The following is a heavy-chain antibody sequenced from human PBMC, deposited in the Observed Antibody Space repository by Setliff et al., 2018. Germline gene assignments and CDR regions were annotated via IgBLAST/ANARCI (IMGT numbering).Heavy chain of an antibody. Sequence: GGSLRLSCAASGFTFSSYWMSWVRQAPGKGLEWVANIKQDGSEKYYVDSVKGRFTISRDNAHNMLYLQMNSLRAEDTSVYYCARDRDGIDYWGQGTLVTVSS. CDR2: IKQDGSEK. V-gene: IGHV3-7*01. CDR1: GFTFSSYW. J-gene: IGHJ4*02. CDR3: ARDRDGIDY. D-gene: IGHD3-10*01.